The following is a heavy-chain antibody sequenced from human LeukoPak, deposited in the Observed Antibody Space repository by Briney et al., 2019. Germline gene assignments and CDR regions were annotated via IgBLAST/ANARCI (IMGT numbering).Heavy chain of an antibody. D-gene: IGHD2-15*01. CDR2: ISTDGYTT. Sequence: PGGSLRLSCAASGLAFSAYKMHWVRQAPRKGLVWVSRISTDGYTTDYADFVQVRFTASRDNTKNTWSLEMNSLRAQDTAVYYCVVGGSPGYWGQGTLVTVSS. J-gene: IGHJ4*02. CDR1: GLAFSAYK. V-gene: IGHV3-74*01. CDR3: VVGGSPGY.